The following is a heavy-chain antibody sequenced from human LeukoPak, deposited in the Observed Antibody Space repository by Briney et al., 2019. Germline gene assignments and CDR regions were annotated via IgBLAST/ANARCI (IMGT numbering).Heavy chain of an antibody. CDR2: ISAYNGNT. Sequence: ASVKVSCKASGYTFTSYGISWVRQAPGQGLEWVGWISAYNGNTNYAQKLQGRVTMTTDTSTSTAYMELRSLRSDDTAVYYCARMDIVVVPAAEIGGAFDYWGQGTLVTVSS. D-gene: IGHD2-2*03. CDR3: ARMDIVVVPAAEIGGAFDY. V-gene: IGHV1-18*01. CDR1: GYTFTSYG. J-gene: IGHJ4*02.